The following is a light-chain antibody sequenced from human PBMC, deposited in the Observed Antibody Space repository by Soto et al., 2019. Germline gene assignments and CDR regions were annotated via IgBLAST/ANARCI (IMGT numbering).Light chain of an antibody. CDR1: QSVSSN. Sequence: EIVLTQSPATLSLSPGERATLSCRASQSVSSNLAWYQQKPGQAPRLLIYGASSRATGVPDRFSGSGSGTAFTLTISRLEPEDFAVYFCQQYGTSTYTFGQGTRLEIK. J-gene: IGKJ5*01. V-gene: IGKV3-20*01. CDR2: GAS. CDR3: QQYGTSTYT.